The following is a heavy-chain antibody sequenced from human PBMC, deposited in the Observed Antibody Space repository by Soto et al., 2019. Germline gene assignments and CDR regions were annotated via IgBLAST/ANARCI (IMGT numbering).Heavy chain of an antibody. CDR3: ARDSPPVDY. CDR2: ISAYNGNT. J-gene: IGHJ4*02. V-gene: IGHV1-18*01. Sequence: VRQAPGQGLEWMGWISAYNGNTKYAQKLQGRVTMTTDTSTSTAYMELRSLRSDDTAVYYCARDSPPVDYWGQGTLVIGFS.